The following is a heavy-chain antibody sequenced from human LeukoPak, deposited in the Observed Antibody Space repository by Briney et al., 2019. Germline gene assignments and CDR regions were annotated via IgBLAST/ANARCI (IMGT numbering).Heavy chain of an antibody. Sequence: GGSLRLSCAASGFTFSDYYMSWIRQAPGKGLEWVSYVSDSGSTKYYADSVKGRFTISRDNAKNSLYLQMNSLRAEDTAVYYCARDQTLLRGAFDYWGQGTLVTVSS. J-gene: IGHJ4*02. D-gene: IGHD3-22*01. CDR2: VSDSGSTK. V-gene: IGHV3-11*04. CDR1: GFTFSDYY. CDR3: ARDQTLLRGAFDY.